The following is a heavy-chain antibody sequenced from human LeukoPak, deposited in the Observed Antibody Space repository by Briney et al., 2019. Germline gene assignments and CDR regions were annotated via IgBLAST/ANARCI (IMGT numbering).Heavy chain of an antibody. Sequence: GGSLRLSCAASGFTFSSYEMNWVRQAPGKGLEWVSYISRSGSTIYYADSVKGRFTISRDNAKNSLYLRMNSLRAEDTAVYYCAYSQPRRKTDYYYYGMDVWGQGTTVTVSS. CDR3: AYSQPRRKTDYYYYGMDV. J-gene: IGHJ6*02. V-gene: IGHV3-48*03. D-gene: IGHD6-13*01. CDR1: GFTFSSYE. CDR2: ISRSGSTI.